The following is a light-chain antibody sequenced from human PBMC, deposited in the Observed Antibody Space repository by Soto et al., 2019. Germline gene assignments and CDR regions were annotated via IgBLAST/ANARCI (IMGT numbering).Light chain of an antibody. J-gene: IGLJ2*01. CDR3: QVWDSSGDHPRVV. CDR1: NIGSKS. V-gene: IGLV3-21*04. Sequence: SYELTQAPSVSVAPGETARITCGGDNIGSKSVHWYQQKPGQAPVLVIYYDNDRPSGIPERLSGANSGNTATLTISRVEVGDEADYYCQVWDSSGDHPRVVFGGGTQLTVL. CDR2: YDN.